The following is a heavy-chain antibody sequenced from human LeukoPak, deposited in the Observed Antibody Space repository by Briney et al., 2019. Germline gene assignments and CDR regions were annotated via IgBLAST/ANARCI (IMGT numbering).Heavy chain of an antibody. Sequence: SVKVSCKASGGTFSSYAISWVRQAPGQGLEWMGGIIPIFGTTNYAQKFQGRVTITADKSTSTAYMELSSLRFEDTAVYYCARDRYYYDSSGYHDASDMWGQGTMVTVSS. CDR2: IIPIFGTT. CDR3: ARDRYYYDSSGYHDASDM. J-gene: IGHJ3*02. V-gene: IGHV1-69*06. CDR1: GGTFSSYA. D-gene: IGHD3-22*01.